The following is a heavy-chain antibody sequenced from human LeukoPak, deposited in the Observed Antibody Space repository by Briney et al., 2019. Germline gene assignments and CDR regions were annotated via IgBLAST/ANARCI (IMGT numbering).Heavy chain of an antibody. J-gene: IGHJ4*02. V-gene: IGHV3-7*01. CDR3: ARGPGTMVRGVIITYFDY. Sequence: GGSLRLSCAASGFTFSSYWMSWVRQAPGKGLECVANIKQDGSEKYYVDSVKGRFTISRDNAKNSLYLQMNSLRAEDTAVYYCARGPGTMVRGVIITYFDYWGQGTLVTVSS. CDR1: GFTFSSYW. CDR2: IKQDGSEK. D-gene: IGHD3-10*01.